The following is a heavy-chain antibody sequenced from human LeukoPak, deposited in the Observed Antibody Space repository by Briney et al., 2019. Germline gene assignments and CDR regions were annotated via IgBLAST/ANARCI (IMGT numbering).Heavy chain of an antibody. D-gene: IGHD5-12*01. CDR3: ARQGGGYDPYYYYYMDV. CDR2: IYYSGST. V-gene: IGHV4-39*01. J-gene: IGHJ6*03. Sequence: PSETLSLTCTVSGGSISSSSYYWGWIRQPPGKGLEWIGSIYYSGSTYYNPSLKSRVTISVDRSKNQFSLKLSSVTAADTAVYYCARQGGGYDPYYYYYMDVWGKGTTVTVSS. CDR1: GGSISSSSYY.